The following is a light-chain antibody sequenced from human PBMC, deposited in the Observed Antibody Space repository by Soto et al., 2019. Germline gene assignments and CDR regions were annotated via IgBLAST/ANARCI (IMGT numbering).Light chain of an antibody. CDR2: AAS. J-gene: IGKJ3*01. V-gene: IGKV1-27*01. CDR3: QKYSSVPV. CDR1: QDIRNF. Sequence: DIQMTQSPTSLSASVGDRVTITCRASQDIRNFVAWYQQKPGKDPKLLIYAASTLQSGVPSRFSGSGSVTDFTLNINLLQPEDVATYACQKYSSVPVFGPGTKVEIK.